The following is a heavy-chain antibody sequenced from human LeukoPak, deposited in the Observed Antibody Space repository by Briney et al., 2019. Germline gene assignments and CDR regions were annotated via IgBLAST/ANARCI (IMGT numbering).Heavy chain of an antibody. CDR2: IRSKAYGETA. D-gene: IGHD1-1*01. J-gene: IGHJ4*02. CDR3: TRDRGAYNLYDY. Sequence: GGTLRLSCTASGFTFGDYAMSWIRQAPGKGLEWVGFIRSKAYGETADYAASVKGRFTISRDDSKAIAYLQMNSLKTEDTAVYHCTRDRGAYNLYDYWGQGTLVTVSS. CDR1: GFTFGDYA. V-gene: IGHV3-49*03.